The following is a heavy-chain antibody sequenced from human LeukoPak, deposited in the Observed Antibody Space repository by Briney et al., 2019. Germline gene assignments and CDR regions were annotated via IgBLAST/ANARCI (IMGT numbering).Heavy chain of an antibody. Sequence: TSETLSLTCTVFGGSISSSSHYWGWVRQPPGEGLEWIGSIYFSGSTYYSPSLKSRVTISVDPSTNQFSLKLSSVTAADTAVYYCARGSGWYYYWGQGTPVTVSS. V-gene: IGHV4-39*07. D-gene: IGHD6-19*01. CDR2: IYFSGST. J-gene: IGHJ4*02. CDR3: ARGSGWYYY. CDR1: GGSISSSSHY.